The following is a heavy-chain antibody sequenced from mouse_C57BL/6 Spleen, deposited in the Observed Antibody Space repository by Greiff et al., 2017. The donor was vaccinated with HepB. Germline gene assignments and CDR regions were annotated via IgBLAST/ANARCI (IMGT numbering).Heavy chain of an antibody. D-gene: IGHD1-1*01. V-gene: IGHV3-1*01. CDR2: ISYSGST. Sequence: DVKLQESGPGMVKPSQSLSLTCTVTGYSITSGYDWHWIRHFPGNKLEWMGYISYSGSTNYNPSLKSRISITHDTSKNHFFLKLNSVTTEDTATYYCARSTTVVGSYWYFDVWGTGTTVTVSS. CDR3: ARSTTVVGSYWYFDV. J-gene: IGHJ1*03. CDR1: GYSITSGYD.